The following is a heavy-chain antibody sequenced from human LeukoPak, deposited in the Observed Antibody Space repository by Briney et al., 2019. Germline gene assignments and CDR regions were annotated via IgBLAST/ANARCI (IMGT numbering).Heavy chain of an antibody. CDR3: ARGVHYFDTSGYYSTFDY. Sequence: AASVKVSCKAFVYTYTSYGISWVRQAPGQGLEWMGWIRAYNGNTNYAQKLQGRVSKTTDTSTSTAYMELRSLRSDDTAVYYCARGVHYFDTSGYYSTFDYWGQGTLVTVSS. D-gene: IGHD3-22*01. CDR2: IRAYNGNT. J-gene: IGHJ4*02. CDR1: VYTYTSYG. V-gene: IGHV1-18*01.